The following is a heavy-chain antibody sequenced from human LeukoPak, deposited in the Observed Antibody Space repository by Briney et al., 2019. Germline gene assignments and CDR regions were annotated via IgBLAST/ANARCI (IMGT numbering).Heavy chain of an antibody. Sequence: AHTLSLTCALYGGSFSLAYCSWIRQPPGKGLECLREINHSGSTTYNPPFKTRVTISVETPKNQFSLRLTSVTAADRPVYYVARGGFYCGGVCYDDYWGQGTLVTGSS. CDR3: ARGGFYCGGVCYDDY. D-gene: IGHD2-21*02. CDR1: GGSFSLAY. CDR2: INHSGST. V-gene: IGHV4-34*01. J-gene: IGHJ4*02.